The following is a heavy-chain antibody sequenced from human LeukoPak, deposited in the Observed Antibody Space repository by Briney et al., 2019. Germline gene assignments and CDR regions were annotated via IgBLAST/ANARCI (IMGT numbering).Heavy chain of an antibody. J-gene: IGHJ4*02. D-gene: IGHD3-22*01. CDR1: GYTFTSYG. CDR3: ARAYYYDSSGYYYGESFDY. CDR2: ISAYNGNT. V-gene: IGHV1-18*01. Sequence: GASVKVSCKASGYTFTSYGISWVRQAPGQGLEWMGWISAYNGNTNYAQKPQGRVTMTTDTSTSTAYMELRSLRSDDTAVYYCARAYYYDSSGYYYGESFDYWGQGTLVTVSS.